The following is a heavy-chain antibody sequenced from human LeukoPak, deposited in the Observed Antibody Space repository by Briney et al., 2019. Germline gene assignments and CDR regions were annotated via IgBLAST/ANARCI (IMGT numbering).Heavy chain of an antibody. D-gene: IGHD1-26*01. CDR3: ARDAGATAV. J-gene: IGHJ4*02. Sequence: PGGSLRLSCAASGFTLSSYWMSWVRQAPGKGLEWVANIKQDGSEKYYVDSVKGRFTISRDNAKNSLYLQMNSLRAEDTAVYYCARDAGATAVWGQGTLVTVSS. CDR2: IKQDGSEK. CDR1: GFTLSSYW. V-gene: IGHV3-7*01.